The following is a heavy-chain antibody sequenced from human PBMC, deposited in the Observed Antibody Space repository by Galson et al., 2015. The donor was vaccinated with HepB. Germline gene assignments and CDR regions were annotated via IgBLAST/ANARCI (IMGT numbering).Heavy chain of an antibody. CDR1: GFTFSSYS. Sequence: SLRLSCAASGFTFSSYSMNWVRQAPGKGLEWISYISTSGTINYADSVKGRFTISRDNAKNSLYLQMNSLRVEDTAVYYCAGLQLWPDYWGQGTLVTVSS. CDR3: AGLQLWPDY. CDR2: ISTSGTI. D-gene: IGHD5-18*01. V-gene: IGHV3-48*01. J-gene: IGHJ4*02.